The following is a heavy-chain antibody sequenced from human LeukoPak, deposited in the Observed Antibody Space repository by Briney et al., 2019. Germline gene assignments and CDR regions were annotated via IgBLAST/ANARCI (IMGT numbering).Heavy chain of an antibody. D-gene: IGHD2-2*01. Sequence: GGSLRLSCAASGFTFDDYAMHWVRQAPGKGLEWVSGISWNSGSIGYADSVKGRFTISRDNAQNSLYLQMNSLRAEDTALYYCAKPHGAAILDVAFDVWGQGTKVTVSS. CDR3: AKPHGAAILDVAFDV. V-gene: IGHV3-9*01. CDR1: GFTFDDYA. J-gene: IGHJ3*01. CDR2: ISWNSGSI.